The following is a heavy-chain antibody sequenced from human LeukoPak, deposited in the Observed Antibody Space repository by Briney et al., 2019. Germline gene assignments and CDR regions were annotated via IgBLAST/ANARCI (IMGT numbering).Heavy chain of an antibody. CDR2: IRSKANSYAT. V-gene: IGHV3-73*01. D-gene: IGHD4-23*01. J-gene: IGHJ6*02. CDR3: TRHLLATVVTGPYYYYGMDV. Sequence: GGSLKLSCAASGFTFSGSAMHWVRQASGKGLEWVGRIRSKANSYATAYAASVKGRFTISRDDSKNTAYLQMNSLKNEDTAVYYCTRHLLATVVTGPYYYYGMDVWGQGTTVTVSS. CDR1: GFTFSGSA.